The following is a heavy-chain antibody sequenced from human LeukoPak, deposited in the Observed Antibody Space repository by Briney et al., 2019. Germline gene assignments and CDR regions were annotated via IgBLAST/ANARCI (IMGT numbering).Heavy chain of an antibody. CDR3: AKAPYYDSSGYHITLFDY. Sequence: PGGSLRLSCAASGFTFSSYAMSWVRQAPGKGLEWVSAISGSGGSTYYADSVKGRFTISRDNSKNTLYPQMNSPRAEDTAVYDCAKAPYYDSSGYHITLFDYWGQGTLVTVSS. V-gene: IGHV3-23*01. CDR1: GFTFSSYA. J-gene: IGHJ4*02. CDR2: ISGSGGST. D-gene: IGHD3-22*01.